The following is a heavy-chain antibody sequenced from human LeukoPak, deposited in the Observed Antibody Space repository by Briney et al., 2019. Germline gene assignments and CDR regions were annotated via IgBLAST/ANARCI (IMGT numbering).Heavy chain of an antibody. J-gene: IGHJ4*02. CDR3: AGGGSSGYYYYFDY. V-gene: IGHV4-59*01. Sequence: SETLSLTCTVSGGSISSYYWSWIRQPPGKGLEWVGYIYYSGSTNYNPSPKSRVTISVDTSKNQFSLKLSSVTAADTAVYYCAGGGSSGYYYYFDYWGQGTLVTVSS. D-gene: IGHD3-22*01. CDR2: IYYSGST. CDR1: GGSISSYY.